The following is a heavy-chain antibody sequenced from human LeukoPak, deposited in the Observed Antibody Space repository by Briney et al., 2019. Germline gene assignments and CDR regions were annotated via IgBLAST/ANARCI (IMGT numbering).Heavy chain of an antibody. CDR2: IYYSGTI. Sequence: PSETLSLTCTVSGGSINRYFWTWIRQPPGKGLGWIAYIYYSGTINYNPSLKSRVTISLDTPKNQVSLNLSSVTAADTAVYYCARAPGYCSTTSCEYYYYMDVWGKGTTVTVSS. CDR1: GGSINRYF. V-gene: IGHV4-59*01. D-gene: IGHD2-2*01. CDR3: ARAPGYCSTTSCEYYYYMDV. J-gene: IGHJ6*03.